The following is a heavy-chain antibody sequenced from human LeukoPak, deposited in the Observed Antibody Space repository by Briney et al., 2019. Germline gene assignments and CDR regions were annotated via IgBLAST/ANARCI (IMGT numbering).Heavy chain of an antibody. V-gene: IGHV3-48*03. CDR3: ARDPTHDYGDYPTGFDP. Sequence: GGSLRLSCAASGFTFSSYEMNWVRQAPGKGLEWVSYISSSGSTIYYADSVKGRFTISRDNAKNSLYLQMNSLRAEDTAVYYCARDPTHDYGDYPTGFDPWGQGTLVTVSS. J-gene: IGHJ5*02. D-gene: IGHD4-17*01. CDR1: GFTFSSYE. CDR2: ISSSGSTI.